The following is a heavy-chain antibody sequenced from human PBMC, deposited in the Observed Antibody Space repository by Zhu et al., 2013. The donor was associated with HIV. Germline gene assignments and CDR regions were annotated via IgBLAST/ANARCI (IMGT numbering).Heavy chain of an antibody. J-gene: IGHJ5*02. D-gene: IGHD3-3*01. Sequence: QVQVVQSGADVRKPGSSVKVSCKASGVTLTNYVISWVRQAPGQGLEWMGWMNPNSGNTGYAQKFQGRVTITRNTSISTAYMELSNLRSEDTAVYYCARGRTFGVGRLNWFDPWGQGTLVTVSS. CDR2: MNPNSGNT. V-gene: IGHV1-8*01. CDR3: ARGRTFGVGRLNWFDP. CDR1: GVTLTNYV.